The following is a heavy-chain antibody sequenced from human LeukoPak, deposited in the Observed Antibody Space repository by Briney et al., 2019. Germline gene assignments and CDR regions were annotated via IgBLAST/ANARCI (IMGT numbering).Heavy chain of an antibody. Sequence: SVKVSCKASGGTFSSYAISWVRQAPGQGLEWMGGIIPIFGTANYAQKFQGRVTITTDESTSTAYMELSSLRSEDTAVYYCARFWEAYDDSSGYFDYWGQGTLVTVSS. CDR1: GGTFSSYA. D-gene: IGHD3-22*01. CDR3: ARFWEAYDDSSGYFDY. J-gene: IGHJ4*02. CDR2: IIPIFGTA. V-gene: IGHV1-69*05.